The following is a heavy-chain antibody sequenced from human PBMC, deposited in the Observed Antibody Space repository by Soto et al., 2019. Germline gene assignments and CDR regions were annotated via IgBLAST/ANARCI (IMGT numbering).Heavy chain of an antibody. CDR2: IYYSGST. CDR1: GGSISSYY. D-gene: IGHD3-9*01. Sequence: SETLSLTCTVAGGSISSYYWSWIRQPPGKGLEWIGYIYYSGSTNYNPSLKSRVTISVDTSKNQFSLKLSSVTAADTAVYYCARDILTGYYYYGMDVWGQGTTVTVSS. V-gene: IGHV4-59*01. CDR3: ARDILTGYYYYGMDV. J-gene: IGHJ6*02.